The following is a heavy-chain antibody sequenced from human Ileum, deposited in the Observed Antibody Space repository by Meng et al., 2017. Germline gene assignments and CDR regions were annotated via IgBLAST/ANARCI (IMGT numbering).Heavy chain of an antibody. CDR3: ARSLGYGDYWSY. D-gene: IGHD4-17*01. Sequence: QVELVESGGGVVQPGRSLRLSCAASGFTFSSYAMHWVRQAPGKGLEWVAVISYDGSNKYYADSVKGRFTISRDNSKNTLYLQMNSLRAEDTAVYYCARSLGYGDYWSYWGQGTLVTASS. J-gene: IGHJ4*02. CDR1: GFTFSSYA. V-gene: IGHV3-30*01. CDR2: ISYDGSNK.